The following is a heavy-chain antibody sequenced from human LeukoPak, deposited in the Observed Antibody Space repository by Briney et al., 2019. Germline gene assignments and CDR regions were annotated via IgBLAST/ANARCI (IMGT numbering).Heavy chain of an antibody. V-gene: IGHV3-20*04. CDR1: GFTFDDYG. CDR3: ARASVYSSSWNAFDI. Sequence: GGSLRLSCAASGFTFDDYGMSWVRQAPGKGLEWVSGINWNGGSTGYADSVKGRFTISRDNARNSLYLQMNSLRAEDTALYYCARASVYSSSWNAFDIWGQGTMVTVSS. J-gene: IGHJ3*02. D-gene: IGHD6-13*01. CDR2: INWNGGST.